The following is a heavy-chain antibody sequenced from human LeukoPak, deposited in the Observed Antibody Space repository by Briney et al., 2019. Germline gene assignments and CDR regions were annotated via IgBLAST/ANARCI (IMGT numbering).Heavy chain of an antibody. CDR2: INPNSGGT. CDR1: GYTFSGYY. D-gene: IGHD2-15*01. J-gene: IGHJ4*02. Sequence: ASVKVSCKASGYTFSGYYMHWVRQAPVQGLEWMGWINPNSGGTNYAQKFQDRVTMTRDTSISTAYMELSRLRSDDTAAYYCARSDIVVVVAADFDYWGQGTLVTVSS. V-gene: IGHV1-2*02. CDR3: ARSDIVVVVAADFDY.